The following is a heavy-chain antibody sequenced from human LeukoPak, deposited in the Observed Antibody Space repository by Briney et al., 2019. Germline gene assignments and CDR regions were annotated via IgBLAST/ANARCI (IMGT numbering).Heavy chain of an antibody. CDR1: GGSISNYY. CDR3: ARSASGSSRSAFHI. J-gene: IGHJ3*02. Sequence: SETLSLTCTVSGGSISNYYWSWIRQPPGKGLEWIGYIYYSGSTNYNPSLKSRVTISVDTSKNQFSLKLSSVTSADTAVYYCARSASGSSRSAFHIWGQGTMVTVSS. CDR2: IYYSGST. V-gene: IGHV4-59*01. D-gene: IGHD6-6*01.